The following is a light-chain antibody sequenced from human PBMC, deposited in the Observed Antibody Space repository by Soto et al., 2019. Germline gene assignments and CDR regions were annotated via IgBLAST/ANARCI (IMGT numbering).Light chain of an antibody. CDR3: QQYGRSPPYT. J-gene: IGKJ2*01. CDR2: GAS. Sequence: EIVLTQSPGTLSLSPGERATLSCRASQSVSSSYLAWYQQKPGQAPRLLIYGASSRATGIPDRFSGSGSGTDFPLTISRLEPEDFAVYYCQQYGRSPPYTFGQWTKLEIK. V-gene: IGKV3-20*01. CDR1: QSVSSSY.